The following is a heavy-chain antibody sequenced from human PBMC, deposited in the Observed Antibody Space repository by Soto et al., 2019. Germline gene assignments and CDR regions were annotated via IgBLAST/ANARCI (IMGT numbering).Heavy chain of an antibody. J-gene: IGHJ4*02. CDR1: GGTFSSYT. CDR2: IIPILGIA. Sequence: QVQLVQSGAEVKKPGSSVKVSCKASGGTFSSYTISWVRQAPGQGLEWMGRIIPILGIANYAQKFQGRVTIXAXXSTSTAYMELSSLRSEDTAVYYCARDCSYSSGCGYWGQGTLVTVSS. D-gene: IGHD6-19*01. V-gene: IGHV1-69*08. CDR3: ARDCSYSSGCGY.